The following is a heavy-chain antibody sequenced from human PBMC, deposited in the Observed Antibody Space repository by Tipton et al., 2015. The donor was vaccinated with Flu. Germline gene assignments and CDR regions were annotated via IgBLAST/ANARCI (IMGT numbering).Heavy chain of an antibody. CDR2: VHRKGST. CDR3: ARHAGSSTADAFDL. V-gene: IGHV4-38-2*01. CDR1: GDSIASDYY. J-gene: IGHJ3*01. D-gene: IGHD6-13*01. Sequence: TLSLTCSVSGDSIASDYYWAWVRQPPGKGLEWIGNVHRKGSTYYNPSLKSRVTLSIDTSKNQFSLKMKSVTATDMAVYYCARHAGSSTADAFDLWGQGTLVSVSS.